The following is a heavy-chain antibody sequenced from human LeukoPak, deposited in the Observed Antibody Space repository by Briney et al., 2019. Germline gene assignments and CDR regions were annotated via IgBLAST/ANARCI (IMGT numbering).Heavy chain of an antibody. CDR1: GGSISSYY. CDR2: IYYSGST. D-gene: IGHD4/OR15-4a*01. Sequence: PSETLSLTRTVSGGSISSYYWSWIRQPPGKGLEWIGYIYYSGSTNYNPSLKSRVTISVDTSKNQFSLKLSSVTAADTAVYYCARRAGAYSHPYDYWGQGTLVTVSS. J-gene: IGHJ4*02. V-gene: IGHV4-59*01. CDR3: ARRAGAYSHPYDY.